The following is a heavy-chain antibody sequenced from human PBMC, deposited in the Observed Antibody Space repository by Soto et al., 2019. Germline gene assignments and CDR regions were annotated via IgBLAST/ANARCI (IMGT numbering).Heavy chain of an antibody. V-gene: IGHV4-39*01. D-gene: IGHD6-25*01. CDR1: GGSISSSSCY. J-gene: IGHJ3*02. Sequence: QLQLQESGPVLVKPSETLSLTCTVSGGSISSSSCYWGWIRQPLGKGLEWIGSIYYSGSTYYNPSLKSRGTIAVDTSNNQFSLKLSSVTGAGTAVYYCERLGGYSSGGFDAFDIWGQGTMVTVSS. CDR2: IYYSGST. CDR3: ERLGGYSSGGFDAFDI.